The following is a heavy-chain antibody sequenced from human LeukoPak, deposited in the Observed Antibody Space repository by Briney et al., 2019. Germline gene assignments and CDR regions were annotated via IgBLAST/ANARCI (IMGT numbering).Heavy chain of an antibody. J-gene: IGHJ4*02. CDR2: ISYDGSNK. V-gene: IGHV3-30-3*01. D-gene: IGHD3-3*01. CDR1: GFTFSSYA. CDR3: ARDFWSGPSHFDY. Sequence: PGGSLRLSCAASGFTFSSYAMHWVRQAPGKGLEWVAVISYDGSNKYYADSVKGRFTISRDNSKDTLYLQMNSLRAEDTAVYYCARDFWSGPSHFDYWGQGTLVTVSS.